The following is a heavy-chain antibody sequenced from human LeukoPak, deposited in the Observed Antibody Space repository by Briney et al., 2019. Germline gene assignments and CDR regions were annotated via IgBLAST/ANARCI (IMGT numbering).Heavy chain of an antibody. V-gene: IGHV3-7*04. CDR3: VRGGGWEMDY. D-gene: IGHD1-26*01. Sequence: GGSLRLSCAASGIIFSDQRMTWVRQAPGKGLEWVATIKTDGRQVYYVDSAKGRFTISRDNAKNSLFLQMNSLRAEDTAIYFRVRGGGWEMDYWGQGTLATVSS. CDR1: GIIFSDQR. CDR2: IKTDGRQV. J-gene: IGHJ4*02.